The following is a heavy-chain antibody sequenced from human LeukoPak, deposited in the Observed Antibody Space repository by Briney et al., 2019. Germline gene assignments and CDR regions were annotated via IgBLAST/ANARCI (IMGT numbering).Heavy chain of an antibody. D-gene: IGHD7-27*01. CDR2: IYYSGST. J-gene: IGHJ3*02. CDR1: GGSISSYY. V-gene: IGHV4-59*01. CDR3: ARSPGAFDI. Sequence: PSETLSLTCTVSGGSISSYYWSWIRQPPGKGLEWIGYIYYSGSTNYNPSLESRVTISVDTSKNQFSLKLSSVTAADTAVYYCARSPGAFDIWGQGTMVTVSS.